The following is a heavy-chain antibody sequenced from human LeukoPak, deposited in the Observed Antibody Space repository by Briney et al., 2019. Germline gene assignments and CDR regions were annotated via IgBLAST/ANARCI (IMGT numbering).Heavy chain of an antibody. D-gene: IGHD4-17*01. Sequence: GESLKISCKGSGYNFPNYWIGWVRQMPGKGLEWMGIIYPGDSETRYRPSFQGQVTISADRSINTAYLQWSSLRASDTATYYCARFLYGVYSHYFDYWGQGTLVTVSS. CDR1: GYNFPNYW. CDR2: IYPGDSET. J-gene: IGHJ4*02. CDR3: ARFLYGVYSHYFDY. V-gene: IGHV5-51*01.